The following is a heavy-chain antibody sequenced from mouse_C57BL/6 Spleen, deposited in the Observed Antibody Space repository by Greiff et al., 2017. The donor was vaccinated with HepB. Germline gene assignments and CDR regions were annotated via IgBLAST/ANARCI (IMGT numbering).Heavy chain of an antibody. V-gene: IGHV3-8*01. Sequence: DVKLVESGPGLAKPSQTLSLTCSVTGYSITSDYWNWIRKFPGNKLEYMGYISYSGSTYYNPSLKSRISITRDTSKNQYYLQLNSVTTEDTATYYCARSYGSSYLYYAMDYWGQGTSVTVSS. J-gene: IGHJ4*01. CDR1: GYSITSDY. CDR3: ARSYGSSYLYYAMDY. CDR2: ISYSGST. D-gene: IGHD1-1*01.